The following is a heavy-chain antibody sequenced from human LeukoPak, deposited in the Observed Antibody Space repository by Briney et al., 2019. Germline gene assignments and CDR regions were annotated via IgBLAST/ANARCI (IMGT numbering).Heavy chain of an antibody. CDR1: GFTFSSYA. CDR2: ISGSGGST. D-gene: IGHD3-3*01. Sequence: GWSLRLSCAVSGFTFSSYAMSWVRQAPGKVLEWVSAISGSGGSTYYADSVKGRFTISRDNSKNTLYLQMNSLRAEDTAVYYCAKGGSRITIFGVVLMDVWGQGTTVTVSS. J-gene: IGHJ6*02. CDR3: AKGGSRITIFGVVLMDV. V-gene: IGHV3-23*01.